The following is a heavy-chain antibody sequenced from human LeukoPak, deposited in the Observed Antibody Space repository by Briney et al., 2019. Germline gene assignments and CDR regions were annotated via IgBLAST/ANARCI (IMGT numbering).Heavy chain of an antibody. CDR1: GFTLSSYW. Sequence: TGGSLRLSCAASGFTLSSYWMTWVRQAPGKGLEWVANIKQDGSAKYYVDSVKGRFTISRDNAKNSLSLQMNSLRAEDTAVYYCARAFVSGNSDFGYWGQGTLVTVSS. CDR3: ARAFVSGNSDFGY. D-gene: IGHD4-23*01. J-gene: IGHJ4*02. CDR2: IKQDGSAK. V-gene: IGHV3-7*01.